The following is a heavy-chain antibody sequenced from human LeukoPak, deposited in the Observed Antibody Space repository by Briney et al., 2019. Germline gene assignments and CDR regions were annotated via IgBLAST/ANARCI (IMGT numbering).Heavy chain of an antibody. CDR1: GGSFSGYY. D-gene: IGHD5-12*01. V-gene: IGHV3-15*07. J-gene: IGHJ3*02. CDR2: IKSAIDGGAT. CDR3: TTGGDVIVAGTRAFDI. Sequence: LTCAVYGGSFSGYYWSWIRQPPGKGLEWVGRIKSAIDGGATDYAAPVQGRFTISRDDSQATLYLQMNGLRTEDTAVYYCTTGGDVIVAGTRAFDIWGQGTMVTVSS.